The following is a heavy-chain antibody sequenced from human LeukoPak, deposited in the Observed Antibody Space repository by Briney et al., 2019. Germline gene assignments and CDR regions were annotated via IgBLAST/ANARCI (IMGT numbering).Heavy chain of an antibody. CDR3: AKRRGVTMIVVARGSYFDY. CDR1: GFTFSSYA. CDR2: ISGSGDST. J-gene: IGHJ4*02. Sequence: GGSLRLSCAASGFTFSSYAMSWVRQAPGRGLEWVSAISGSGDSTYYADSVKGRFTISRDNSKNTLYLQMNSLRAEDTALYYCAKRRGVTMIVVARGSYFDYWGQGTLVTVSS. V-gene: IGHV3-23*01. D-gene: IGHD3-22*01.